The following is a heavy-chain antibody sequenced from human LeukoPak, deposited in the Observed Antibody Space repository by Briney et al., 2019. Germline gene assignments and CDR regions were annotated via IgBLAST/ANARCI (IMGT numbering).Heavy chain of an antibody. Sequence: SGGSLRLSCAASGFTFSSYTMNWVRLAPGKGLEWVSGISGSGGSTYYADSVKGRFTISRDNSQNALFLRMNSLGAEDTAVYYCAKGFYDDSGYYYVAFDSWGQGTLVTVSS. V-gene: IGHV3-23*01. J-gene: IGHJ4*02. CDR2: ISGSGGST. CDR1: GFTFSSYT. D-gene: IGHD3-22*01. CDR3: AKGFYDDSGYYYVAFDS.